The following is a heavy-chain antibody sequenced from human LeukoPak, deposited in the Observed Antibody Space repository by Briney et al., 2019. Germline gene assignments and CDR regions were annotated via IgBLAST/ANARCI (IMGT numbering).Heavy chain of an antibody. Sequence: ASVKVSCKASGYTFTGYYMHWVRQAPGQGLDWMGQINPNSGGTNYAQKFQGRVTMTRDTSISIAYMELSRLRSDDTAVYYCARDTARITIFGVAKYMDVWGKGTTVTVSS. V-gene: IGHV1-2*06. CDR2: INPNSGGT. D-gene: IGHD3-3*01. CDR1: GYTFTGYY. J-gene: IGHJ6*03. CDR3: ARDTARITIFGVAKYMDV.